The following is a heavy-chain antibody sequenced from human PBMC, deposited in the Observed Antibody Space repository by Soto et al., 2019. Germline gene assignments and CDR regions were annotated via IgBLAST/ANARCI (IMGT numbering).Heavy chain of an antibody. Sequence: LRLSCAASGFTFSSYAMSWVRQAPGKGLEWVSAISGSGGSTYYADSVKGRFTISRDNSKNTLYLQMNSLRAEDTAVYYCAEYFVVPAAISKYYFDYWGQGTLVTVSS. CDR1: GFTFSSYA. V-gene: IGHV3-23*01. CDR3: AEYFVVPAAISKYYFDY. J-gene: IGHJ4*02. D-gene: IGHD2-2*02. CDR2: ISGSGGST.